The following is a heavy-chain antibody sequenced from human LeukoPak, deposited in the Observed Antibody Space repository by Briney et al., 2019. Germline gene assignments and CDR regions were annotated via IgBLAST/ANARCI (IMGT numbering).Heavy chain of an antibody. Sequence: SETLSLTCTVSGGSISSYYWSWIRQPPGKGLEWIGYIYYSGSTNYNPSLKSRVTISVDTSKNQFSLKLSSVTDADTAVYYCAKSPTTDYFDYWGQGTLVTVSS. D-gene: IGHD5-12*01. J-gene: IGHJ4*02. CDR3: AKSPTTDYFDY. CDR2: IYYSGST. CDR1: GGSISSYY. V-gene: IGHV4-59*01.